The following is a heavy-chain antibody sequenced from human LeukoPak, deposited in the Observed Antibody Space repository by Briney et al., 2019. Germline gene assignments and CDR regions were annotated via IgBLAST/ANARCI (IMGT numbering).Heavy chain of an antibody. Sequence: ASVKVSCKASGYTFTSYAMNWVRQAPGQGLEWMGWINTNTGNPTYAQGFTGRFVFSLDTSVSTAYLQISSLKAEDTAVYYCARSRQIHCSSTSCYVDFGDYWGQGTLVTVSS. V-gene: IGHV7-4-1*02. J-gene: IGHJ4*02. CDR3: ARSRQIHCSSTSCYVDFGDY. CDR2: INTNTGNP. CDR1: GYTFTSYA. D-gene: IGHD2-2*01.